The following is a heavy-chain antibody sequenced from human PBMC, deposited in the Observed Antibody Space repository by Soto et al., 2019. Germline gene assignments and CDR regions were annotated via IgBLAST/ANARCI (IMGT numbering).Heavy chain of an antibody. Sequence: SVKVSCKASGGTFSSYAISWVRQAPGQGLEWMGGIIPIFGTANYAQKFQGRVTITADESTSTAYMELSSLRSEDTAVYYCARDSHSSSWYRRDWFDPWGQGTLVTVS. CDR2: IIPIFGTA. D-gene: IGHD6-13*01. CDR1: GGTFSSYA. J-gene: IGHJ5*02. CDR3: ARDSHSSSWYRRDWFDP. V-gene: IGHV1-69*13.